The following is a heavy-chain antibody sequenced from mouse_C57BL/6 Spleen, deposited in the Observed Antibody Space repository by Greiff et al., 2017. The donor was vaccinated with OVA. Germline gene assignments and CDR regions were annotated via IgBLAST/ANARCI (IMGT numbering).Heavy chain of an antibody. Sequence: VQLQQPGAELVMPGASVKLSCKASGYTFTSYWMHWVKQRPGQGLEWIGEIDPSDSYTNYNQKFKGKSTFTVDKSSSTAYMQLSSLTSENSAVYYSARDYDYWGQGTTLTVSS. CDR3: ARDYDY. V-gene: IGHV1-69*01. J-gene: IGHJ2*01. D-gene: IGHD2-4*01. CDR2: IDPSDSYT. CDR1: GYTFTSYW.